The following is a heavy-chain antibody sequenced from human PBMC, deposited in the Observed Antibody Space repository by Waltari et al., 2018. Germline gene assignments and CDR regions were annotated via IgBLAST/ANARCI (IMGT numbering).Heavy chain of an antibody. V-gene: IGHV3-9*01. CDR3: ANPGIGNTGG. CDR1: GFTCADNA. J-gene: IGHJ4*02. Sequence: EVQLVEYGGGLVQPGRSLRLSCAASGFTCADNAIPWVRQAPVKGLEWVSGIIWNSGSLGYADSVKGRFTISRDNAKNSLYLQMNSLRAEDTALYSCANPGIGNTGGWGQGTLVTVSS. CDR2: IIWNSGSL. D-gene: IGHD1-26*01.